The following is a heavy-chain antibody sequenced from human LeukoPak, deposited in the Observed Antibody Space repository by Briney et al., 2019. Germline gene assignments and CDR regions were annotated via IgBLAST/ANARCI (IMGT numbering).Heavy chain of an antibody. CDR1: GYTFTDYY. CDR3: ARDGNFDY. D-gene: IGHD1-1*01. CDR2: INPNTGGT. V-gene: IGHV1-2*02. J-gene: IGHJ4*02. Sequence: ASVKVFCKASGYTFTDYYMHWVRQAPGQGLEWMGWINPNTGGTHSAQNFQGRVTMTRDTSISTAYMELSRLTSDDTAIYYCARDGNFDYWGQGTLVTVSS.